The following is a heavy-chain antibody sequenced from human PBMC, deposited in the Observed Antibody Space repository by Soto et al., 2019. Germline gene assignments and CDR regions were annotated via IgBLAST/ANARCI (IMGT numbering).Heavy chain of an antibody. D-gene: IGHD2-2*01. J-gene: IGHJ4*02. CDR3: ARVHRYCSSTSCYASDY. CDR1: GYTFTSYD. Sequence: ASVKVSCKASGYTFTSYDINWVRQATGQGLEWMGWMNPNSGNTGYAQKFQGRVTMTRNTSISTAYMELSSLRSEDTAVYYCARVHRYCSSTSCYASDYWGQGTLVTVSS. V-gene: IGHV1-8*01. CDR2: MNPNSGNT.